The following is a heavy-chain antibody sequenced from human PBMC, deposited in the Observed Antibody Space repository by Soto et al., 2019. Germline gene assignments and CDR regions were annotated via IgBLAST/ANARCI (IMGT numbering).Heavy chain of an antibody. CDR2: INHSGST. J-gene: IGHJ4*02. CDR1: GGSFSGYY. V-gene: IGHV4-34*01. CDR3: ARARYDYVWGSYPLGTFDY. Sequence: KPSETLSLTCAVYGGSFSGYYWSWIRQPPGKGLEWIGEINHSGSTNYNPSLKSRVTISVDTSKNQFSLKLSSVTAADTAVYYCARARYDYVWGSYPLGTFDYWGQGTLVTVSS. D-gene: IGHD3-16*02.